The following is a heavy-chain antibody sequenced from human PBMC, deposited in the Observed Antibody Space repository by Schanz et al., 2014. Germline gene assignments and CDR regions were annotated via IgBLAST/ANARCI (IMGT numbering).Heavy chain of an antibody. J-gene: IGHJ5*02. CDR2: IIPYNGNT. Sequence: VQLEQSGAEVKKPGSSVKVSCKASGGTFSSFGINWVRQAPGQGLEWMGRIIPYNGNTNYAQKVQGRVTMTTDTSTGTAYMELRSLRSDDTAVYYCARDRRRYCSTASCLHDNWFDPWGQGTLVIVSS. V-gene: IGHV1-18*01. CDR3: ARDRRRYCSTASCLHDNWFDP. CDR1: GGTFSSFG. D-gene: IGHD2-2*01.